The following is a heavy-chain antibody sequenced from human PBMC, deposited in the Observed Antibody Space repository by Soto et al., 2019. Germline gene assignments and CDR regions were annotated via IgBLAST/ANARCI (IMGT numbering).Heavy chain of an antibody. D-gene: IGHD3-22*01. CDR3: TTAPGGNYYDSSGYLTLEGMDV. CDR2: IKSKTDGGTT. CDR1: GFTFRNAW. Sequence: GGSLRLSCAASGFTFRNAWMSWVRQAPGKGLEWVGCIKSKTDGGTTDYAEPVTGRFTISRDDSKNTLYLQMNSLKTEDIAVYYCTTAPGGNYYDSSGYLTLEGMDVWGQGTTVTVSS. J-gene: IGHJ6*02. V-gene: IGHV3-15*01.